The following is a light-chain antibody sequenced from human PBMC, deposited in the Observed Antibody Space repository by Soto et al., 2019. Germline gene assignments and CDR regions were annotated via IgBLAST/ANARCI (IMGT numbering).Light chain of an antibody. Sequence: IRMTRSPSSFSASTVDRVTITCRASQGIIIYLSWYQQKPGKVPKLLIYAASTLQSGVPSRFSGSGSGTDFTLTISCLQSEDIATYYCQQYYSYPLTFGGGTKVDIK. CDR3: QQYYSYPLT. J-gene: IGKJ4*01. CDR1: QGIIIY. CDR2: AAS. V-gene: IGKV1-8*01.